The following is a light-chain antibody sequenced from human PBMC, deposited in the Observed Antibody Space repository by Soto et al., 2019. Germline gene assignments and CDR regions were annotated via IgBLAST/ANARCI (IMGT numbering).Light chain of an antibody. J-gene: IGKJ1*01. V-gene: IGKV3D-11*01. CDR2: QPT. CDR3: HQRQSWPRT. CDR1: QYINTR. Sequence: EIVLTQSLATLSWFPGDRATLAWRASQYINTRLAWYQHRPGQAHTLLIYQPTIRAAGIPARFSASGRGTNFNPAINDVQPEDFSHYCCHQRQSWPRTFAQGTKADIK.